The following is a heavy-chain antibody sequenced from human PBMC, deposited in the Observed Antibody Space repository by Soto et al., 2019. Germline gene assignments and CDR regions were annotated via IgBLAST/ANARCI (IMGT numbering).Heavy chain of an antibody. Sequence: GGSLRLSCAASGFTFGTYEMNWVRQAPGKGLEWVSYISNSADSIEYADSVKGRFTISRDNAKNSLYLQMNSLRAEDTAIYYCARGGGYDSSGSYQKVRIYWGQGTLVTVS. V-gene: IGHV3-48*03. J-gene: IGHJ4*02. D-gene: IGHD3-22*01. CDR2: ISNSADSI. CDR3: ARGGGYDSSGSYQKVRIY. CDR1: GFTFGTYE.